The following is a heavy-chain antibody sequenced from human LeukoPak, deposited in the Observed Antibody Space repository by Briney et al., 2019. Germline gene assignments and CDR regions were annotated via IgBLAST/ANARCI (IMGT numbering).Heavy chain of an antibody. CDR2: IKEDGSEK. Sequence: PGGSLRLSCAASGFIFSNYWMTWVRQAPGKGLEWVANIKEDGSEKYYVDSVKGRFTMSRDNVKNSLYLQMNSLRAEDTAFYYCARGSSLAYWGQGTLVTVSS. J-gene: IGHJ4*02. D-gene: IGHD6-6*01. CDR3: ARGSSLAY. CDR1: GFIFSNYW. V-gene: IGHV3-7*01.